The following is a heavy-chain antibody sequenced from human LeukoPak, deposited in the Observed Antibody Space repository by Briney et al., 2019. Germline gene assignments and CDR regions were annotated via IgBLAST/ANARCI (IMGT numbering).Heavy chain of an antibody. D-gene: IGHD6-19*01. Sequence: GGSLRLSCAASGFTFSDHYMDWVRQAPGKGLEWVGRTRNKASSYTTEYAASVKGRFTISRDDSKNSLCLQMNSLKTEDTAVYYCARDSGYSSGWAWFDPWGQGTLVTVSS. CDR3: ARDSGYSSGWAWFDP. V-gene: IGHV3-72*01. J-gene: IGHJ5*02. CDR2: TRNKASSYTT. CDR1: GFTFSDHY.